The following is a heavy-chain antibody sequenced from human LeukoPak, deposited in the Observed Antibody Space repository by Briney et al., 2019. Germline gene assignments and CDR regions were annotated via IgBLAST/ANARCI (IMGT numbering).Heavy chain of an antibody. CDR3: ARDGSSGYYFDY. D-gene: IGHD3-22*01. J-gene: IGHJ4*02. CDR1: GFTFSSYE. CDR2: ISSSGSTI. V-gene: IGHV3-48*03. Sequence: PGGSLRLSCAASGFTFSSYEMNWVRQAPGKGLEWVSYISSSGSTIYYADSVKGRFTISRDNAKSSLYLQMNSLRAEDTAVYYCARDGSSGYYFDYWGQGTLVTVSS.